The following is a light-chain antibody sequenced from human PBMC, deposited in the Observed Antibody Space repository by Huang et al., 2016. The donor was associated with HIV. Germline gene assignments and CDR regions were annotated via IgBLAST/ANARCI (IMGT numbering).Light chain of an antibody. Sequence: DIQMTQSPSSLSASVGDRVTITCRASQSIDTSLNWYQQKPGKAPKLLIYAASILQSGVPSRFSGSGSGTDFTLTISSLQPEDFATFYCQQSCSTPLTFGGGTKVEIK. CDR2: AAS. J-gene: IGKJ4*01. V-gene: IGKV1-39*01. CDR1: QSIDTS. CDR3: QQSCSTPLT.